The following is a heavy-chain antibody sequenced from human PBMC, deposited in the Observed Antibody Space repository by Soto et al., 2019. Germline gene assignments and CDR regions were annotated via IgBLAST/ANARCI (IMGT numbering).Heavy chain of an antibody. V-gene: IGHV1-2*04. CDR3: AVDGIVGATGLVY. CDR2: INPNSGGT. Sequence: ASVKVSCKASGYTFTGYYMHWVRQAPGQGLEWMGWINPNSGGTNYAQKFQGWVTMTRDTSISTAYMELSRLRSDDTAVYYCAVDGIVGATGLVYWGQGTLVTVSS. D-gene: IGHD1-26*01. J-gene: IGHJ4*02. CDR1: GYTFTGYY.